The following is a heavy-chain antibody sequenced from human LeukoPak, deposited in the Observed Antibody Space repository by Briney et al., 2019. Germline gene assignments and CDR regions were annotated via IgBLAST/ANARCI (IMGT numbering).Heavy chain of an antibody. CDR3: ALYCSSTSCYAGRTFDY. V-gene: IGHV3-23*01. Sequence: GGSLRLSCNASGFTLSNYAMTWVRQGPRKGLEWVSAISVTGNTYHAESLKGRFTIPRDNSKDTLYLQMNSLRAEDTAVYYCALYCSSTSCYAGRTFDYWGQGTLVTVSS. CDR1: GFTLSNYA. J-gene: IGHJ4*02. D-gene: IGHD2-2*01. CDR2: ISVTGNT.